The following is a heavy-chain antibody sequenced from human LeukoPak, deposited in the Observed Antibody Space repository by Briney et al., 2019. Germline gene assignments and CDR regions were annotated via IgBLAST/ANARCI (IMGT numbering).Heavy chain of an antibody. D-gene: IGHD6-13*01. J-gene: IGHJ4*02. CDR3: ARGSSSSHHPALS. V-gene: IGHV4-30-4*07. CDR2: IYYSGST. CDR1: GGSISSGGYS. Sequence: PSETLSLTCAVSGGSISSGGYSWSWLRQPPGTGLEWIGYIYYSGSTYYNPSLKSRVTISVDTSKNQFSLKLSSVTAADTALYYCARGSSSSHHPALSWGQGTLVTVSS.